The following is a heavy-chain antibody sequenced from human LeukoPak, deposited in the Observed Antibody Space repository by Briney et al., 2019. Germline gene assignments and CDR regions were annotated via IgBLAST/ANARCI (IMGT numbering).Heavy chain of an antibody. CDR3: ARGMVEYSSSSAYYFDY. D-gene: IGHD6-6*01. J-gene: IGHJ4*02. CDR2: IYSGGST. Sequence: PGGSLRLSCAASRFTVSSNYMSWVRQAPGKGLEWVSVIYSGGSTYYADSVKGRFTISRDNSKNTLYLQMNSLRAEDTAVYYCARGMVEYSSSSAYYFDYWGQGTLVTVSS. V-gene: IGHV3-53*01. CDR1: RFTVSSNY.